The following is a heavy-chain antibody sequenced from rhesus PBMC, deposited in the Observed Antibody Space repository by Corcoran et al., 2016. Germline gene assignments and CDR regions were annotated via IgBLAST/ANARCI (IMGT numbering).Heavy chain of an antibody. V-gene: IGHV2-95*01. CDR1: GFSISTTGTG. J-gene: IGHJ4*01. D-gene: IGHD5-24*01. Sequence: QVTLKESGPALVKPTQTLTLSCTFSGFSISTTGTGVGWNRQSPGKALEWLASIYWNDSKYYSTSLKSRLTISKDTSKNQVVLTMTNMDPVDTATYYCAREKWVQFDFDYWGQGVLVTVSS. CDR3: AREKWVQFDFDY. CDR2: IYWNDSK.